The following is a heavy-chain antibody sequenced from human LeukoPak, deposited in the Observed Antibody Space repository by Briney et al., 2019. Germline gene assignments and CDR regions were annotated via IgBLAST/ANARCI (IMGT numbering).Heavy chain of an antibody. D-gene: IGHD2-2*01. CDR2: IYYSGST. CDR3: ARFRYCSSTSCFRNYGMDV. J-gene: IGHJ6*02. V-gene: IGHV4-39*07. Sequence: PSETLSLTCTVSGGSISSSSYYWGWIRQPPGKGLEWIGSIYYSGSTYYNPSLKSRVTISVDTSKNQFSLKLSSVTAADTAVYYCARFRYCSSTSCFRNYGMDVWGQGTTVTVSS. CDR1: GGSISSSSYY.